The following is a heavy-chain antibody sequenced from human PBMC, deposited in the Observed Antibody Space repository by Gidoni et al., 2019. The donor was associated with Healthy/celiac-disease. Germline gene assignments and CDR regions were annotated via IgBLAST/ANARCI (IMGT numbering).Heavy chain of an antibody. CDR1: GFTFSSYE. CDR3: ARAERGIAARPFWFDP. V-gene: IGHV3-48*03. Sequence: EVQLVESGGGLVQPGGSLRLSCAASGFTFSSYEMNWVRQAPGKGLEWVSYISSSGSTIYYADSVKGRFTISRDNAKNSLYLQMNSLRAEDTAVYYCARAERGIAARPFWFDPWGQGTLVTVSS. CDR2: ISSSGSTI. D-gene: IGHD6-6*01. J-gene: IGHJ5*02.